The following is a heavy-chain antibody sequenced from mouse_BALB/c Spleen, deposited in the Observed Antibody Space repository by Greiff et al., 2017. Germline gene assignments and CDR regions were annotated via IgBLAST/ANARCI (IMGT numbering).Heavy chain of an antibody. CDR3: ARDDYEDYYAMDY. J-gene: IGHJ4*01. Sequence: EVKVVESGGGLVKPGGSLKLSCAASGFTFSSYAMSWVRQTPEKRLEWVASISSGGSTYYPDSVKGRFTISRDNARNILYLQMSSLRSEDTAMYYCARDDYEDYYAMDYWGQGTSVTVSS. D-gene: IGHD2-4*01. V-gene: IGHV5-6-5*01. CDR2: ISSGGST. CDR1: GFTFSSYA.